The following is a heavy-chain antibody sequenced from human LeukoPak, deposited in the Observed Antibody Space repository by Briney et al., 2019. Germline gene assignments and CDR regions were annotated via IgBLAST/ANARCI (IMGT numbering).Heavy chain of an antibody. CDR3: TSYNDRDAFNI. CDR1: GFIFSNDW. Sequence: GGSLRLSYAASGFIFSNDWMSWVRQAPGKGLEWVGRIKNKIDGGTADYAAPVKGRFTISRDDSKNMLYLQMNSLRTEDTAVYYCTSYNDRDAFNIWGQGTMVTVS. D-gene: IGHD3-3*01. J-gene: IGHJ3*02. CDR2: IKNKIDGGTA. V-gene: IGHV3-15*01.